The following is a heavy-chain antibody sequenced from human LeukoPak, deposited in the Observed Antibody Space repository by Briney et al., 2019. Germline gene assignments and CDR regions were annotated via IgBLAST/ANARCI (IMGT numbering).Heavy chain of an antibody. CDR1: GFMFSNYV. Sequence: GGSLRLSCAAAGFMFSNYVMYWVGQAPGKGLEWVSVVSASGFTTDYADSVKGRFTISRDNSKNTLYLQMNSLRAEDTAVYYCAKGGRGTYYADSWGQGTLVTVSP. CDR3: AKGGRGTYYADS. D-gene: IGHD3-16*01. CDR2: VSASGFTT. V-gene: IGHV3-23*01. J-gene: IGHJ4*02.